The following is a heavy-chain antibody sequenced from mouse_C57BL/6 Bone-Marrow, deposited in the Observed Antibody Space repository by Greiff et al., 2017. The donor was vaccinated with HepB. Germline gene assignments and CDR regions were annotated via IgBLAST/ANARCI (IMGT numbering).Heavy chain of an antibody. CDR2: ISSGSSTI. CDR3: ARLYYYGSSYWYFDV. J-gene: IGHJ1*03. Sequence: EVNVVESGGGLVKPGGSLKLSCAASGFTFSDYGMHWVRQAPEKGLEWVAYISSGSSTIYYADTVKGRFTISRDNAKNTLFLQMTSLRSEDTAMYYCARLYYYGSSYWYFDVWGTGTTVTVSS. V-gene: IGHV5-17*01. D-gene: IGHD1-1*01. CDR1: GFTFSDYG.